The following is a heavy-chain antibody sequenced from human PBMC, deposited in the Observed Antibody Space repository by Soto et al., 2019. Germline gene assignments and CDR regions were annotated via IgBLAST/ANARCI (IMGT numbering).Heavy chain of an antibody. CDR3: ARYRREAVAGYTLDD. CDR2: VYNSGST. J-gene: IGHJ4*02. V-gene: IGHV4-59*01. D-gene: IGHD6-13*01. CDR1: GGSISSNY. Sequence: ASETLSLTCTVSGGSISSNYWTWIRQPPGKGLEWIGYVYNSGSTNYNPSLKSRVTISEDTSKSQFSLKVNSMTAADTAVYYCARYRREAVAGYTLDDWGQGILVTVSS.